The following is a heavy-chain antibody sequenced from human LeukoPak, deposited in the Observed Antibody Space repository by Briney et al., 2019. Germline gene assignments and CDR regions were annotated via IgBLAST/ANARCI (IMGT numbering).Heavy chain of an antibody. CDR1: GFTFDDYG. D-gene: IGHD2-2*01. Sequence: GGSLRLSCAASGFTFDDYGMSWVRQAPGKGLEWVSGINWNGGSTGYADSVKGRFTISRDNAKNSLYLQMNSLRAEDTALYYGARVLGDIVVVPAATPDYWGQGTLVTVSS. V-gene: IGHV3-20*04. CDR2: INWNGGST. J-gene: IGHJ4*02. CDR3: ARVLGDIVVVPAATPDY.